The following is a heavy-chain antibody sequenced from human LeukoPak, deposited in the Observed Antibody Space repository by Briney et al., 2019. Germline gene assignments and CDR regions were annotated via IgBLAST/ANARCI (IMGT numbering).Heavy chain of an antibody. J-gene: IGHJ4*02. CDR1: GFTFSNHG. CDR2: ISFDGNNK. V-gene: IGHV3-30*18. Sequence: GSLRLSFAAPGFTFSNHGMNWVRQGPGKGPEGVAIISFDGNNKYYGDSVRGRFTISRDNSKNTLYLQMNSLRAEDTAVYYCAKRGCDTNGCPYYFDYWGQGTLVTVSS. D-gene: IGHD2-8*01. CDR3: AKRGCDTNGCPYYFDY.